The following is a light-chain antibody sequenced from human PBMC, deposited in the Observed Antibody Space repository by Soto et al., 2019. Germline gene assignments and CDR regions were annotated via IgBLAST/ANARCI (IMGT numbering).Light chain of an antibody. CDR2: EVS. Sequence: QSALTQPPSASGSPGQSVTISCSGTSSDVGAYNYVSWYQQHPGKAPRLLIYEVSQRPSGVPDRFSGSKSANTASLTVSGLQPEDEADYYCSSYAGTNNSLYVFGTGTKLTVL. CDR1: SSDVGAYNY. J-gene: IGLJ1*01. V-gene: IGLV2-8*01. CDR3: SSYAGTNNSLYV.